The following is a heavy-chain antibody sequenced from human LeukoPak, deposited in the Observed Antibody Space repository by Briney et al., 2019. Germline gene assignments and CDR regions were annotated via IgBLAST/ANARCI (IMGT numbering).Heavy chain of an antibody. CDR2: ISYDGSNK. CDR3: AGRLLDY. V-gene: IGHV3-30*03. J-gene: IGHJ4*02. Sequence: PGGSLRLSRAASGFTFSSYGMHWVRQAPGKGLEWVAVISYDGSNKYYADSVKGRFTISRDNSKNTLYLQMNSLRAEDTAVYYCAGRLLDYWGQGTLVTVSS. CDR1: GFTFSSYG. D-gene: IGHD3-16*01.